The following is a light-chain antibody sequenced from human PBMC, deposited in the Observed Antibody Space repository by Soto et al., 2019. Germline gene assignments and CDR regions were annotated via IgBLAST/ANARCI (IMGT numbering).Light chain of an antibody. CDR3: AAWDHSLSGVV. Sequence: QSVLTQPPSASGTPGQRVTISCSGSSSNIGSNYVFWYQHLPGTAPKLLIYRNNQRPSGVPDRFSGSKSGTSASLAISGLRPEDETDYYCAAWDHSLSGVVFGGGTQLTVL. CDR2: RNN. V-gene: IGLV1-47*01. CDR1: SSNIGSNY. J-gene: IGLJ2*01.